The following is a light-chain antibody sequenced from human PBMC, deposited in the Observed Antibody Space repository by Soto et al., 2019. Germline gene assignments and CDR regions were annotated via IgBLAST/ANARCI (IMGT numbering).Light chain of an antibody. CDR1: SSDVGGYNY. J-gene: IGLJ3*02. CDR2: EVT. CDR3: NSYAGINHVV. V-gene: IGLV2-8*01. Sequence: QSALTQPPSASGSPGQSVTISCTGTSSDVGGYNYVSWYQHHPDKAPKLIIYEVTKRPSGVPDRVSGSKSGNTASLTVAGLQAEDEADYYCNSYAGINHVVFGGGTQLTVL.